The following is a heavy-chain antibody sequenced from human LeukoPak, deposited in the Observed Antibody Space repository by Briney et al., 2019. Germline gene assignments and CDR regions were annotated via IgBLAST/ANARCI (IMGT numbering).Heavy chain of an antibody. J-gene: IGHJ4*02. V-gene: IGHV3-7*01. CDR1: GFTFSSYW. CDR3: ANIIGEQWLAYYFDY. CDR2: IKQDGSEK. Sequence: GGSLRLSCAASGFTFSSYWMSWVRQAPGKGLEWVANIKQDGSEKYYVDSVKGRFTISRDNAKNSLYLQMNSLRAEDTAVYYCANIIGEQWLAYYFDYWGQGTLVPVSS. D-gene: IGHD6-19*01.